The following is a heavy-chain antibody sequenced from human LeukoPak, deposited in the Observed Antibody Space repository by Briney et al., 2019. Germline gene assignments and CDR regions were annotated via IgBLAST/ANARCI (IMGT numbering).Heavy chain of an antibody. V-gene: IGHV1-2*02. Sequence: GASVKVSFKSAVYTFSVYYIYWVRLAPGQGLEWMGWINPNSGVTNYAQKFQGRVTMTRDTSISTAYMELSRLRSDDTAVYYCARAIIDRDYWGQGTLVTVSS. CDR1: VYTFSVYY. CDR3: ARAIIDRDY. CDR2: INPNSGVT. J-gene: IGHJ4*02.